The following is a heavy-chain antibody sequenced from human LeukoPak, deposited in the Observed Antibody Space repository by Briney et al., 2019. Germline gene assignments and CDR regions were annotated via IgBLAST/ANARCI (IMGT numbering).Heavy chain of an antibody. V-gene: IGHV3-23*01. CDR3: AKSESSSWYRGYYFDY. Sequence: PGGSLRLSCAASGFTFSSYAMSWVRQAPGKGLEWVSAISGSCGSTYYADSVKGRFTISRDNSKNTLYLQMNSLRAEDTAVYYCAKSESSSWYRGYYFDYWGQGTLVTVSS. J-gene: IGHJ4*02. CDR2: ISGSCGST. D-gene: IGHD6-13*01. CDR1: GFTFSSYA.